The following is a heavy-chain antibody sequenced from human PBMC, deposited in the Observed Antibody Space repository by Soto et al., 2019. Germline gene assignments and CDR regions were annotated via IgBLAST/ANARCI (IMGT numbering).Heavy chain of an antibody. Sequence: GGSLRLSCASSGFTFSNYAMIWVRHAPGKGLEWVSTISGSGCTTYYADSVKGRFTISRDNSKNTLYLQMNSLRAEDTAVYYCAKGNSLYGDYVYGAFDIWGQGTMVTVSS. CDR2: ISGSGCTT. V-gene: IGHV3-23*01. CDR1: GFTFSNYA. J-gene: IGHJ3*02. D-gene: IGHD4-17*01. CDR3: AKGNSLYGDYVYGAFDI.